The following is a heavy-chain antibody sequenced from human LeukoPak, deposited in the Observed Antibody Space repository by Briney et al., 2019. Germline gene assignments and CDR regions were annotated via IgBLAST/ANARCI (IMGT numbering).Heavy chain of an antibody. CDR2: IYPGDSDT. CDR1: GYSFTSYW. D-gene: IGHD3-22*01. J-gene: IGHJ4*02. V-gene: IGHV5-51*01. CDR3: ARRHYYYDRSGFYYYFDT. Sequence: GESLKISCKGSGYSFTSYWIGWVRQMPGKGLEGLGIIYPGDSDTRSSPSFHGQVTLSADKSISTAYLQWRRLQASDTAMYYCARRHYYYDRSGFYYYFDTRRQGTQVTLTS.